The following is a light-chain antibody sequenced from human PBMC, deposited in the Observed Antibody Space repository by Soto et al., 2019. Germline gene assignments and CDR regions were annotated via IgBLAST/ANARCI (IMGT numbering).Light chain of an antibody. V-gene: IGLV2-14*03. Sequence: QSALTQPASVSGSPGQSITISCTGTSSDVGGYNFVSWYQHHPGNAPKLVTYDVSNRPSGVSNRFSGSKSGNTASLTISGLQAEDEADYFCSSYTSSSSTLYVFGTGTKLTVL. CDR2: DVS. CDR1: SSDVGGYNF. J-gene: IGLJ1*01. CDR3: SSYTSSSSTLYV.